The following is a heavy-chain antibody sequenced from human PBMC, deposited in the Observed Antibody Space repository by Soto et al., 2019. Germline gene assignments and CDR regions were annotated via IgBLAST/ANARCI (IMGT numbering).Heavy chain of an antibody. J-gene: IGHJ4*02. CDR2: ITGTGSST. V-gene: IGHV3-23*01. CDR3: AKTPNSRLLNS. D-gene: IGHD3-9*01. Sequence: LLESGGGLVQPGESLKLPCAVSGFTFRNYAMSWVRQAPGKELEWVAGITGTGSSTSYADSVRGRFTISRDNSKNTPYLLMNSLRAEDTAVYWCAKTPNSRLLNSWGQGALVTVSS. CDR1: GFTFRNYA.